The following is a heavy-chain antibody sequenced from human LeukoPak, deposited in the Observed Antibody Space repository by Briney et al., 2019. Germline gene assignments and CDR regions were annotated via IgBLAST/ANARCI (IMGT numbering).Heavy chain of an antibody. J-gene: IGHJ4*02. CDR1: GGSISSGSYY. D-gene: IGHD1-1*01. CDR2: SYTDGST. V-gene: IGHV4-61*02. CDR3: ARADTLEPFDY. Sequence: SETLSLTCTVSGGSISSGSYYWSWIRQPAGKGLGWIGRSYTDGSTNYNPSLKSRVTISVDTSKNQFSLKLSSVTAADTAVYYCARADTLEPFDYWGQGTLVTVSS.